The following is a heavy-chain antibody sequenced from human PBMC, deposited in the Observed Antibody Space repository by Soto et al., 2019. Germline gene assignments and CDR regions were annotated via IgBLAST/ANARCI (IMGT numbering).Heavy chain of an antibody. J-gene: IGHJ5*02. Sequence: GGCLTLSFVASVFPFTTYGMSWVRQAPGKGLEWVANIRQDGGAQYYVDSVKGRFTISRDNAKNSVYLQMDSLRVEDTAVYYCVRGGHGSGSYLGSSWGQGILVNVSS. CDR1: VFPFTTYG. V-gene: IGHV3-7*03. D-gene: IGHD3-10*01. CDR2: IRQDGGAQ. CDR3: VRGGHGSGSYLGSS.